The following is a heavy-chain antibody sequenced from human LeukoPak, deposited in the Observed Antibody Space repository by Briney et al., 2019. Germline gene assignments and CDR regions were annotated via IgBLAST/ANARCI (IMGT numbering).Heavy chain of an antibody. V-gene: IGHV4-39*07. CDR2: IYYSGST. Sequence: PSETLSLTCTVSGGSISSSSYYWGWIRQPPGKGLECIGSIYYSGSTYYNPSLKSRVTISVDTSKNQFSLKLSSVTAADTAVYYCARRWNDGGAFDIWGQGTMVTVSS. CDR3: ARRWNDGGAFDI. D-gene: IGHD1-1*01. J-gene: IGHJ3*02. CDR1: GGSISSSSYY.